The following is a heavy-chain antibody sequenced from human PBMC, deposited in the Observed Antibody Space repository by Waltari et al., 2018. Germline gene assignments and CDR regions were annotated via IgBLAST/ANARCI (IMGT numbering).Heavy chain of an antibody. CDR2: IDSDETPP. D-gene: IGHD7-27*01. Sequence: EVQLVESGGALVQSGGSLSFTCATCGFAFSRNWRHWVRQAAGAVKMGVSHIDSDETPPTYAHTLKGRFTITRDNAKNTVYLQMSSLKDEDTAVYYCARDEPGDALDYWGQGTLVTVSS. V-gene: IGHV3-74*03. CDR3: ARDEPGDALDY. J-gene: IGHJ4*02. CDR1: GFAFSRNW.